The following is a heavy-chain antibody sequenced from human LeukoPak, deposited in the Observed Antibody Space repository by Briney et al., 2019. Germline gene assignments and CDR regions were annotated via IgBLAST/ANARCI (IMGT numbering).Heavy chain of an antibody. CDR1: GFTFDDYA. V-gene: IGHV3-9*01. D-gene: IGHD1-26*01. Sequence: GRSLRLSCAASGFTFDDYAMHWVRQAPGKGLEWVSGISWNSGTKGYADSVKGRFTISRDNAKNSLYLQMNSLRGEDAALYYCAREQSYGEVNWFDPWGQGTLVTVSS. J-gene: IGHJ5*02. CDR3: AREQSYGEVNWFDP. CDR2: ISWNSGTK.